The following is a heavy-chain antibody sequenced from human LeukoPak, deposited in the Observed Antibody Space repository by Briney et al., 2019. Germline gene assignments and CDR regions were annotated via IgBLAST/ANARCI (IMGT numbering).Heavy chain of an antibody. Sequence: NPSQTLSLTCTVSGGSINSGDYYWSWIRQPPGKGLEWIGYIYYTGNTYYNPSLKSRINISVDTSKKQFSLKLRSVTAADTAVYYCAGGAQPFDNWGQGTLVTVSS. CDR2: IYYTGNT. CDR3: AGGAQPFDN. CDR1: GGSINSGDYY. V-gene: IGHV4-30-4*08. D-gene: IGHD1-1*01. J-gene: IGHJ4*02.